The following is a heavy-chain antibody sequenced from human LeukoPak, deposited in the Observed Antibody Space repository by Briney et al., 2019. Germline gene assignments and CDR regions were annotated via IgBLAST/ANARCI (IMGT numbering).Heavy chain of an antibody. CDR1: GFTFSSYS. D-gene: IGHD6-13*01. Sequence: GGSLRLSCSGSGFTFSSYSMHWVRQAPGRGLEYVSGITSNGGSTYYADSMKGRFTISRDNSKNTLYLQMSSLRAEDTAVYYCVKRGLGSRPMYYLDYWGQGTLVTVSS. CDR2: ITSNGGST. V-gene: IGHV3-64D*06. J-gene: IGHJ4*02. CDR3: VKRGLGSRPMYYLDY.